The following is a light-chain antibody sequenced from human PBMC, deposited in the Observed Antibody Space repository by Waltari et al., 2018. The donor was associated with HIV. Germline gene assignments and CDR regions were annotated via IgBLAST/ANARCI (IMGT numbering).Light chain of an antibody. J-gene: IGLJ3*02. V-gene: IGLV1-47*01. Sequence: QSVLTQPPSASGTPGQSVSISCSGSRSNIGSNYVYWYQHLPGTTPKVVINRSDHRPSGVPDRFSGSNSGTSASLAISGLRSEDEAHYYCASWDDNLSGWVFGGGTKLTVL. CDR1: RSNIGSNY. CDR3: ASWDDNLSGWV. CDR2: RSD.